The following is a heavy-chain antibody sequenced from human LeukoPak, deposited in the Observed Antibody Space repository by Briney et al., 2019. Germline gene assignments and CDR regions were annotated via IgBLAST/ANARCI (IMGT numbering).Heavy chain of an antibody. CDR1: GFTFSSHA. J-gene: IGHJ4*02. V-gene: IGHV3-23*01. Sequence: GGTLRLSCAASGFTFSSHAMSWVRQGPGKGLDWVSAISDGGSSTYCADSVKGRFTIFRDNSKNTLYLQMNSLRAEDAAVYYCAEEGHDYVWGSYQEDWGQGTLVTVSS. CDR3: AEEGHDYVWGSYQED. D-gene: IGHD3-16*01. CDR2: ISDGGSST.